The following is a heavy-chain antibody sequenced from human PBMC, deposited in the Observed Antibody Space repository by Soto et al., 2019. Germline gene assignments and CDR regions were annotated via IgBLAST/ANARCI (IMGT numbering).Heavy chain of an antibody. D-gene: IGHD2-8*01. V-gene: IGHV3-7*01. CDR3: AKGVYYFDY. Sequence: LRLSCAASGFSFSSHWMTWVRQAPGKGLEWVANIKEDGSEMYYLDSVKGRFTISRDNAKNSLFLQMNSLRAEDTAVYYCAKGVYYFDYWGQGILVTVSS. CDR1: GFSFSSHW. CDR2: IKEDGSEM. J-gene: IGHJ4*02.